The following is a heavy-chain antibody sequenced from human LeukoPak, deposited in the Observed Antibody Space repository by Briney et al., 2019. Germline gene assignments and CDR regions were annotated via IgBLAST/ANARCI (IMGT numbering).Heavy chain of an antibody. D-gene: IGHD5-12*01. Sequence: GGSLRLSCAASGFTFSTYAMSWVRQAPGKGLEWVSAVRGSGSDTYYADSVKGRFTISRDNSKNTLYLQMNSLRAEDTAIYYCAKTSRVDSAYDSPFDYWGQGTLVTVSS. V-gene: IGHV3-23*01. CDR3: AKTSRVDSAYDSPFDY. J-gene: IGHJ4*02. CDR2: VRGSGSDT. CDR1: GFTFSTYA.